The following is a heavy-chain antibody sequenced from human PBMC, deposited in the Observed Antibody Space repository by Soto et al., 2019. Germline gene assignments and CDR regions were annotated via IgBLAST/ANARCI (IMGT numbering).Heavy chain of an antibody. D-gene: IGHD1-1*01. CDR2: SYATGTT. Sequence: GPGPSVPSETLSLTCTVSGASISGFYWSWIRKSAGKGLEGIGRSYATGTTDYNPSLKSRVMMSVDTSKKQFSLKLRSVTAADTAVYYCVRDGTKTLRDWFDPWGQGISVTVSS. CDR3: VRDGTKTLRDWFDP. V-gene: IGHV4-4*07. CDR1: GASISGFY. J-gene: IGHJ5*02.